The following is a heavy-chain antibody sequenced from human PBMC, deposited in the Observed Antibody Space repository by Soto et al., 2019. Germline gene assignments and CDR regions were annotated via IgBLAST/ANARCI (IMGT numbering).Heavy chain of an antibody. J-gene: IGHJ6*02. V-gene: IGHV3-30-3*01. CDR1: GFTFSSYA. D-gene: IGHD6-6*01. Sequence: QVQLVESGGGVVQPGRSLRLSCAASGFTFSSYAMHWVRQAPGKGLEWVAVISYDGSNKYYADSVKGRFTISRDNSKNTLYLQMNSLRAEDTAVYYCARGRWSSSPMDVWCQGTTVTVSS. CDR2: ISYDGSNK. CDR3: ARGRWSSSPMDV.